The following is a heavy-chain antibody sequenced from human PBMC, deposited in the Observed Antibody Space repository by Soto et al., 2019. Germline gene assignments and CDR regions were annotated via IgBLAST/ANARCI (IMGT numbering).Heavy chain of an antibody. J-gene: IGHJ6*02. Sequence: PSETLSLTCTVSVGSISSGHWCSWVRQPPGKGLECIGELYHSWGTNSRPSLKSRVTISVNKSKNQFTLRLTSVTAADTALYFCASSSFLRSGDLFHGLDVSGQGTTVTVPS. CDR2: LYHSWGT. CDR3: ASSSFLRSGDLFHGLDV. V-gene: IGHV4-4*02. D-gene: IGHD3-10*01. CDR1: VGSISSGHW.